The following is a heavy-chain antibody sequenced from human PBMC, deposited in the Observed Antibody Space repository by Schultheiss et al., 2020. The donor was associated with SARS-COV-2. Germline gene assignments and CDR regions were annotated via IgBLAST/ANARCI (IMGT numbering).Heavy chain of an antibody. Sequence: SQTLSLTCAVYGGSFSGYYWSWIRQPPGKGLEWIGEINHSGSTNYNPSLKSRVTISVDTSKNQFSLKLSSVTAADTAVYYCARTSGDYYDSSGPYECYFDYWGQGTLVTVSS. CDR3: ARTSGDYYDSSGPYECYFDY. J-gene: IGHJ4*02. CDR1: GGSFSGYY. CDR2: INHSGST. V-gene: IGHV4-34*01. D-gene: IGHD3-22*01.